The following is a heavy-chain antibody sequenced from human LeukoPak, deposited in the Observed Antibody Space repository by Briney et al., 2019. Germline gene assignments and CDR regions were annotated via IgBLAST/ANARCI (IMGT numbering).Heavy chain of an antibody. D-gene: IGHD2-21*01. CDR1: GFTFGTYD. CDR2: VRVNGRST. J-gene: IGHJ4*02. Sequence: GGSLRLSCTASGFTFGTYDMSWVRQAPGKGLEWVSTVRVNGRSTYYADSVKGRLTISRDDSKNTLYLQMNSLRAEDTAPYYCAKPGEPSNYFFDYWGQGALVTVSS. V-gene: IGHV3-23*01. CDR3: AKPGEPSNYFFDY.